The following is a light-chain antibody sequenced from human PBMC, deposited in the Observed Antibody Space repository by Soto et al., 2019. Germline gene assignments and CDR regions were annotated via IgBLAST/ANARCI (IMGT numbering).Light chain of an antibody. CDR1: SGHSSYI. J-gene: IGLJ3*02. Sequence: QSVLTQSSSASASLGSSVKLTCTLSSGHSSYIIACHQQQPGKAPRYLMKLEGSGSYNKGSGVPDRFSGSSSGADRYLTISNLQFEDEADYYCETWDSYTRVFGGGTKLTVL. CDR3: ETWDSYTRV. V-gene: IGLV4-60*02. CDR2: LEGSGSY.